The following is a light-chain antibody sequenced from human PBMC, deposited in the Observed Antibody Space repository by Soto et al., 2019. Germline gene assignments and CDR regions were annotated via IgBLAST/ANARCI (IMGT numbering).Light chain of an antibody. V-gene: IGKV1-9*01. CDR2: AAS. CDR3: QQLNSYPT. Sequence: DIQLTQSPSFLSASVGVRVTITCRASQGISSYLAWYQQKPGKAPKLLIYAASTLQSGVPSRFSGSGSGTEFTLTISSLQPEDFATYYCQQLNSYPTFGQGTKVEIK. J-gene: IGKJ1*01. CDR1: QGISSY.